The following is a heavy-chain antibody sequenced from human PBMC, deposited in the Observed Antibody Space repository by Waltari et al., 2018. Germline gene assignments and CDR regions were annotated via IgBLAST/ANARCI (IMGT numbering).Heavy chain of an antibody. J-gene: IGHJ4*02. CDR2: INHMGRT. V-gene: IGHV4-34*01. CDR1: GGSFSGYY. CDR3: AGEDYVDY. Sequence: QVQLQQWGAGLLKPSETLSLTCAVYGGSFSGYYWSWIRQPPGKGLEWIGEINHMGRTNNNPSLKSRVTISVDTSKNQFSLKLSSVTAAETAVYYCAGEDYVDYWGQGTLVTVSS.